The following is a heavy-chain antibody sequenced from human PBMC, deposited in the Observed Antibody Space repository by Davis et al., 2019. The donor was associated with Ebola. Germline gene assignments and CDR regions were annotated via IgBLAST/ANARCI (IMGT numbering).Heavy chain of an antibody. CDR3: AKDYEFWSGSHPKYGMDV. D-gene: IGHD3-3*01. J-gene: IGHJ6*02. V-gene: IGHV3-43*02. Sequence: PGGSLRLSCAASGFTFDDYAMHWVRQVPGKGLEWVSLISGDGDDTYYADSVKGRFTISRDNSKNSLYLQMNSLRTEDTALCYCAKDYEFWSGSHPKYGMDVWGQGTTVTVSS. CDR1: GFTFDDYA. CDR2: ISGDGDDT.